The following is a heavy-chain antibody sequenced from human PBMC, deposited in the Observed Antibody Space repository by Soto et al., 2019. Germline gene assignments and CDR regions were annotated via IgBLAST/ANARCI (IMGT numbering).Heavy chain of an antibody. Sequence: QVQLQESGPGLVKPSQTLSLTCTVSGGSISSGGYYWSGIRQPPGKVLEWIGYIYYSGSTYYNPSLKRRVTISVDTSKNQFSLKLSSVTAADTAVYYCAREGSGYDHTFFDYWGQGTLVTVSS. CDR1: GGSISSGGYY. CDR3: AREGSGYDHTFFDY. CDR2: IYYSGST. J-gene: IGHJ4*02. D-gene: IGHD5-12*01. V-gene: IGHV4-30-4*01.